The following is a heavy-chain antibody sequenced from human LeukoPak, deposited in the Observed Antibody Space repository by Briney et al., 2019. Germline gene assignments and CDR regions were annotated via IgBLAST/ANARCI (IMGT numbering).Heavy chain of an antibody. CDR3: ARDVGSSGWYTFDY. Sequence: SGGSLRLSCAASGFTFSSYGMHWVRQAPGKGLEWVAVISYDGSNKYYADSVKGRFTISRDNSKNTLYLQMNSLRAEDTAVYYCARDVGSSGWYTFDYWGQGTLVTVSS. J-gene: IGHJ4*02. CDR2: ISYDGSNK. CDR1: GFTFSSYG. D-gene: IGHD6-19*01. V-gene: IGHV3-30*03.